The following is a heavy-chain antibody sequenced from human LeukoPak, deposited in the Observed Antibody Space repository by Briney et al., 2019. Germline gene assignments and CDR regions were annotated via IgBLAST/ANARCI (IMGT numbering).Heavy chain of an antibody. CDR3: AKAAPDHVAATPFDY. V-gene: IGHV3-9*01. J-gene: IGHJ4*02. CDR2: ISWNSGSI. CDR1: GFTFDDYA. Sequence: PGRSLGLSCAASGFTFDDYAVHWVRQAPGKGLEWVSGISWNSGSIGYADSVKGRFTISRDNAKNSLYLQMNSLRAEDTALYYCAKAAPDHVAATPFDYWGQGTLVTVSS. D-gene: IGHD6-13*01.